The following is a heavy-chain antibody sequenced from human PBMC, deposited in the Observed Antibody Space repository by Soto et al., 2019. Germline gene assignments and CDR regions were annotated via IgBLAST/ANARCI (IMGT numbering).Heavy chain of an antibody. Sequence: QVQLVESGGGVVQPGRSLRLSCAASGFTFSNYGMHWVRQAPGKGLEWVAVILNDGSNRYHADSVKDRFTISRDNSKNILFLQMNSLRAEDTAVCYCASDDEYSGNGMDVWGQGTTVTVSP. CDR1: GFTFSNYG. V-gene: IGHV3-33*01. CDR3: ASDDEYSGNGMDV. D-gene: IGHD2-15*01. CDR2: ILNDGSNR. J-gene: IGHJ6*01.